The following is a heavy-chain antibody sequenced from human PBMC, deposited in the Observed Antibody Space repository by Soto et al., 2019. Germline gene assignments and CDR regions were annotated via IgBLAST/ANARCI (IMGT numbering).Heavy chain of an antibody. CDR2: IIPLYVTA. CDR3: ARDVGGCSAGSCRYNWFAP. Sequence: QVQLVQSGAEVKKPGSSVNVSCKASGDTFSSYAISWVRHAPGHGLEWMGGIIPLYVTANYAQKFQDRVTITADEHTSTAYMELRSLTSDDTAVYYCARDVGGCSAGSCRYNWFAPWGQGPLVTVSS. CDR1: GDTFSSYA. D-gene: IGHD2-15*01. V-gene: IGHV1-69*01. J-gene: IGHJ5*02.